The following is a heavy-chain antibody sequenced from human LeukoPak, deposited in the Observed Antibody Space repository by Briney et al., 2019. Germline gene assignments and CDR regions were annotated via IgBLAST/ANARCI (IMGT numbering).Heavy chain of an antibody. CDR2: ISYDGSNK. J-gene: IGHJ6*02. CDR3: ARDFVDSSSPDYYYYGMDV. Sequence: AGQSLRLSCEASGFTFRGYGMHWVRQSPGKGLEWVAVISYDGSNKYYADSVKGRFTISRDNSKNTLYLQMNSLRAEDTAVYYCARDFVDSSSPDYYYYGMDVWGQGTTVTVSS. V-gene: IGHV3-30*03. D-gene: IGHD6-13*01. CDR1: GFTFRGYG.